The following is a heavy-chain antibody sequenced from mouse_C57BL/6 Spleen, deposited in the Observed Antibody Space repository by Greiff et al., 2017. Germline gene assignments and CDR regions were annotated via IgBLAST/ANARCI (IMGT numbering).Heavy chain of an antibody. CDR2: IAPNSGGN. CDR1: GYTFTSYW. D-gene: IGHD2-10*01. Sequence: VQLQQPGAELVKPGASVKLSCKASGYTFTSYWMHWVKQRPGRGLEWIGRIAPNSGGNKYNEKFKSKATLTVDKPSSTAYMQRSSLTSEDSAVYECAREGSYYGNYAWFAYWGQGTLVTVSA. CDR3: AREGSYYGNYAWFAY. J-gene: IGHJ3*01. V-gene: IGHV1-72*01.